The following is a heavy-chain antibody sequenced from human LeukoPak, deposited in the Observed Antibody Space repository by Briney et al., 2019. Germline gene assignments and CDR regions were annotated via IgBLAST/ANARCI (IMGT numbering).Heavy chain of an antibody. CDR3: ARVHIVVVVAATGTDAFDI. J-gene: IGHJ3*02. D-gene: IGHD2-15*01. CDR2: ISYDGSNK. CDR1: GFTFSSYA. Sequence: GGSLRLSCAASGFTFSSYAMHWVRQAPGKGLEWVAGISYDGSNKYYADSVKGRFTISRDNSKNTLYLQMNSLRAEDTAVYYCARVHIVVVVAATGTDAFDIWGQGTMVTVSS. V-gene: IGHV3-30*04.